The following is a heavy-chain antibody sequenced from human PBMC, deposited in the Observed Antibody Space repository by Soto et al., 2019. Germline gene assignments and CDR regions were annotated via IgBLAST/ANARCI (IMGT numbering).Heavy chain of an antibody. J-gene: IGHJ5*02. D-gene: IGHD6-6*01. Sequence: QVQLVQSGAEVKKPGASVKVSCKASGYTFTSYGISWVRQAPGQGLEWMGWISAYNGNTNYAQKVHGXVXXXTXXSTRTAYMELRSLRSDDTAVYYCARSSGSASWFDPWGQGTLVTVSS. CDR2: ISAYNGNT. CDR1: GYTFTSYG. V-gene: IGHV1-18*01. CDR3: ARSSGSASWFDP.